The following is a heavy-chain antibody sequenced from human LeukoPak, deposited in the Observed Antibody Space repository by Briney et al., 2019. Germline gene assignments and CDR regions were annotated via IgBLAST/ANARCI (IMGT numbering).Heavy chain of an antibody. J-gene: IGHJ4*02. CDR3: AKDPSGILTGYYDY. V-gene: IGHV3-23*01. CDR1: GLIFSNYA. D-gene: IGHD3-9*01. CDR2: ISGSGGST. Sequence: GGSLRLSCAASGLIFSNYAMSWVRQAPGKGLEWVSAISGSGGSTYYADSVKGRFTISRDNSKNTLYLQMNSLRAEDTAVYYCAKDPSGILTGYYDYWGQGTLVTVSS.